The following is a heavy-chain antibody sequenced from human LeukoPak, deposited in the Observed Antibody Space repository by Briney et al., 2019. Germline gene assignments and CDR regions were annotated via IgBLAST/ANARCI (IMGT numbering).Heavy chain of an antibody. J-gene: IGHJ4*02. CDR2: ISYDGSNK. CDR1: GFTFSSYA. CDR3: ARDGFGMITFGGVIVNPLFDY. V-gene: IGHV3-30-3*01. Sequence: GGSLRLSCAASGFTFSSYAMHWVRQAPGKGLEWVAVISYDGSNKYYADSVKGRFTISRDNSKNTLYLQMNSLRAEDTAVYYCARDGFGMITFGGVIVNPLFDYWGQGTLVTVSS. D-gene: IGHD3-16*02.